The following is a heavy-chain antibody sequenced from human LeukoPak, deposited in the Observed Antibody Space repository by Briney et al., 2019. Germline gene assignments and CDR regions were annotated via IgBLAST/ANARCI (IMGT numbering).Heavy chain of an antibody. V-gene: IGHV3-7*01. CDR3: ARDTNGWNDY. CDR2: IKQDGSVK. CDR1: GFTFSSYW. Sequence: GGSLRLSCAASGFTFSSYWMTWIRQAPGKGLEWVANIKQDGSVKQYVGSVKGRFTISRDNAKNSLYLRMNSLRAEDTAAYYCARDTNGWNDYWGQGTLVTVSS. J-gene: IGHJ4*02. D-gene: IGHD2-8*01.